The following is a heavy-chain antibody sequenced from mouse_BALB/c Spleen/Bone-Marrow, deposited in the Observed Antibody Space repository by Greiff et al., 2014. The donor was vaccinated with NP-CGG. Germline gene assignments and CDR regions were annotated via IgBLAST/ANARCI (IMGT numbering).Heavy chain of an antibody. J-gene: IGHJ3*01. V-gene: IGHV1-87*01. CDR3: ARGAYYRYDGFAY. Sequence: QVQLQQSGAELARPGASVKLSCKASGYTFSSYWMQWVKRRPGQGLEWIGSIYPGDGDTRYTQKFKGKATLTADKSSSTAYMQLSSLASEDSAVYYCARGAYYRYDGFAYWGQGTLVTVSA. CDR2: IYPGDGDT. D-gene: IGHD2-14*01. CDR1: GYTFSSYW.